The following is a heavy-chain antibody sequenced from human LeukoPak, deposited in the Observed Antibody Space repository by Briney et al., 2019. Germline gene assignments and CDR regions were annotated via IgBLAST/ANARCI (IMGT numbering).Heavy chain of an antibody. V-gene: IGHV4-39*07. CDR1: GGSISSNNYY. CDR3: ARYCSTTSCSYIRGHDY. D-gene: IGHD2-2*01. Sequence: SETLSLTCTVSGGSISSNNYYWTWIRQPPGKGLEWIGSIYYSGSTYYNPSLKSRVTISVDTSKSQFSLKLNSVTAADTAVYYCARYCSTTSCSYIRGHDYWGQGTLVTVSS. CDR2: IYYSGST. J-gene: IGHJ4*02.